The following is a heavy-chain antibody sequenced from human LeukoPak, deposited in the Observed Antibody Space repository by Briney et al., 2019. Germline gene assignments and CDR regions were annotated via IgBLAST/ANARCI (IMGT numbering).Heavy chain of an antibody. CDR2: INHSGST. J-gene: IGHJ3*02. V-gene: IGHV4-34*01. Sequence: SETLSLTCAVYGGSFSGYYWSWLRQPPGKGLEWIGEINHSGSTNYNPSLKSRVTISVDTSKNQFSLKLSSVTAADTAVYYCARDDTSATRHAFDIWGQGTMVTVSS. CDR3: ARDDTSATRHAFDI. D-gene: IGHD3-22*01. CDR1: GGSFSGYY.